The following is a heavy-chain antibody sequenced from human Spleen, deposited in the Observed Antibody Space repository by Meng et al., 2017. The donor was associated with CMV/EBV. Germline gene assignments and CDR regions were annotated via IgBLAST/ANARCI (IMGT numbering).Heavy chain of an antibody. Sequence: SGGTCSSYAISWVRQAPGQGLGWMGGIIPIFGTANYAQKFQGRVTITTDESTSTAYMELSSLRSEDTAVYYCASAYCSSTSCYTGLDYWGQGTLVTVSS. D-gene: IGHD2-2*02. CDR2: IIPIFGTA. J-gene: IGHJ4*02. CDR3: ASAYCSSTSCYTGLDY. CDR1: GGTCSSYA. V-gene: IGHV1-69*05.